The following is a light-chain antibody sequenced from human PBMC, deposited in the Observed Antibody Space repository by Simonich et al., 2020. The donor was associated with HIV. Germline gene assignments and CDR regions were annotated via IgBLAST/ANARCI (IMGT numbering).Light chain of an antibody. V-gene: IGKV3-15*01. CDR3: QQYNNRPLT. Sequence: IVMTQSPATLSVSPGERATPSGRASQSVSSNLAWYQQKPGQAPRLLIFDASTRATGVPAKFSGSGSGTEFTLTISSIQSEDFAVYYCQQYNNRPLTFGGGTKVEIK. CDR1: QSVSSN. J-gene: IGKJ4*01. CDR2: DAS.